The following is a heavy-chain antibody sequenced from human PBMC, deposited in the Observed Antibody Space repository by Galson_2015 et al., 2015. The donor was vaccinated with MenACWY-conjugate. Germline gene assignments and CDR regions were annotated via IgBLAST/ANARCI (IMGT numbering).Heavy chain of an antibody. CDR1: GYTFTHYG. D-gene: IGHD2-2*01. V-gene: IGHV1-18*01. J-gene: IGHJ5*02. CDR2: ISAYNGNT. Sequence: SVKVSCKASGYTFTHYGINWVRQAPGQGLEWMGRISAYNGNTKYAQKLQGRVTMTTDASTSTAYMELRSLRSDDTAMYYCARDRSRSNGYAWFDPWGQGTLVIVSS. CDR3: ARDRSRSNGYAWFDP.